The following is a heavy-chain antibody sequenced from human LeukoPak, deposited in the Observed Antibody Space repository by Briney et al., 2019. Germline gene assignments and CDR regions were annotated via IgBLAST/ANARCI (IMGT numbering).Heavy chain of an antibody. V-gene: IGHV4-59*01. CDR1: GGSISSYY. D-gene: IGHD6-13*01. Sequence: SETLSLTCTVSGGSISSYYWSWIRQPPGKGLEWIGYIYYSGSTNYNPSLKSRVTISVDTSKNQFSLKLSSVTAADTAVYYCARVGGSSSWYPFDYWGQGTLVTVSS. CDR3: ARVGGSSSWYPFDY. J-gene: IGHJ4*02. CDR2: IYYSGST.